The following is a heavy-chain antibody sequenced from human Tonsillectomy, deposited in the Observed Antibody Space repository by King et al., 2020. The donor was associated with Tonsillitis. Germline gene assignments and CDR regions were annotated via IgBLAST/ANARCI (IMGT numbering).Heavy chain of an antibody. Sequence: QLQESGPGLVKPSETLSLTCTVSGGSVSSGSYYWSWIRQPPGKGLEWIGYIYYSGSTNYNPSLKSRVTISVDTSKNQFSLKLSSVTAADTAVYYCAGGFHCTNCVCPFDYWGQGTLVTVSS. CDR1: GGSVSSGSYY. CDR3: AGGFHCTNCVCPFDY. CDR2: IYYSGST. D-gene: IGHD2-8*01. J-gene: IGHJ4*02. V-gene: IGHV4-61*01.